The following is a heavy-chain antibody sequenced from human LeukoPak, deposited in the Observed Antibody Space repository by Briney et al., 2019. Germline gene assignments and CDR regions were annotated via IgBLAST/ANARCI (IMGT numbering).Heavy chain of an antibody. D-gene: IGHD3-22*01. V-gene: IGHV3-30-3*01. CDR2: ISYDGSNK. J-gene: IGHJ4*02. Sequence: SGGSLRLSCAASGFTFSSYAMHWVRQAPGKGLEWVAVISYDGSNKYYADSVKGRFTISRDNSKNTLYLQMNSLRAEDTAVYYCAREHPGYYYDSSGYGSFDYWGQGTLVTVSS. CDR3: AREHPGYYYDSSGYGSFDY. CDR1: GFTFSSYA.